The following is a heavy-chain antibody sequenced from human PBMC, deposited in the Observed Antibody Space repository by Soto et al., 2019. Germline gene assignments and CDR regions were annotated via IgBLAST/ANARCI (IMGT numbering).Heavy chain of an antibody. CDR2: ISGSGGST. D-gene: IGHD6-13*01. J-gene: IGHJ4*02. Sequence: GGSLRLSCAASGFTFSSYAMSWVRQAPGKGLEWVSVISGSGGSTYYADSVKGRFTISRDNSKNTLFLQMNSLRAEDTALYYCAYSSSWYYFDYWGQGTLVTVSS. V-gene: IGHV3-23*01. CDR3: AYSSSWYYFDY. CDR1: GFTFSSYA.